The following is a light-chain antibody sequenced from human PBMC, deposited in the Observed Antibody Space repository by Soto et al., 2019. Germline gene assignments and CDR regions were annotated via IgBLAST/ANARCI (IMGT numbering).Light chain of an antibody. CDR3: SSYTSSSTLV. J-gene: IGLJ2*01. CDR2: EVS. CDR1: SSDVGDYKY. Sequence: QSALTQPASVSGSPGQSITISCTGTSSDVGDYKYVSWYQQHPGKAPKLMIYEVSNQPSGVSNRFSGSKSGSTASLIISGLQAEDEADYYCSSYTSSSTLVFGGGTKLTVL. V-gene: IGLV2-14*01.